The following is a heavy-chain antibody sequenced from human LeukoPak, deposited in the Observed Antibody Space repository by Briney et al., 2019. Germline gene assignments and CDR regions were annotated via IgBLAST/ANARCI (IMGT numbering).Heavy chain of an antibody. CDR1: GGSISSSSYY. CDR2: INHSGST. Sequence: ASETLSLTCTVSGGSISSSSYYWGWIRQPPGKGLEWIGEINHSGSTNYNPSLKSRVTISVDTSKNQFSLKLSSVTAADTAVYYCVVRYFDIDYWGQGTLVTVSS. D-gene: IGHD3-9*01. V-gene: IGHV4-39*07. J-gene: IGHJ4*02. CDR3: VVRYFDIDY.